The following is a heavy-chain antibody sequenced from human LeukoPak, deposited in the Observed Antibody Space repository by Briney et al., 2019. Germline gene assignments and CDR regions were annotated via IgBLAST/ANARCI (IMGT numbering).Heavy chain of an antibody. J-gene: IGHJ4*02. CDR2: TNHSGST. CDR3: ARASTTGNY. D-gene: IGHD7-27*01. Sequence: SETLSLTCAVYGGSFSGYYWSWIRQPPGKGLEWIGETNHSGSTNYNPSLKSRVTISVDTSKNQFSLKLSSVTAADTAVYYCARASTTGNYWGQGTLVTVSS. V-gene: IGHV4-34*01. CDR1: GGSFSGYY.